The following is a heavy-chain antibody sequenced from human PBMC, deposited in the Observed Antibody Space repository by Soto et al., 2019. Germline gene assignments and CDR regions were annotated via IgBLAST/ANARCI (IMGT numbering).Heavy chain of an antibody. J-gene: IGHJ1*01. CDR1: GFTFDDYA. V-gene: IGHV3-9*01. CDR3: AKGGFLTTVVTTGYFQH. D-gene: IGHD4-17*01. CDR2: ISWNSGSI. Sequence: PGGSLRLSCAASGFTFDDYAMHWVRQAPGKGLEGVSGISWNSGSIGYADSVKGRFTISRDNAKNSLYLQMNSLRAEDTALYYCAKGGFLTTVVTTGYFQHWGQGTLVTVSS.